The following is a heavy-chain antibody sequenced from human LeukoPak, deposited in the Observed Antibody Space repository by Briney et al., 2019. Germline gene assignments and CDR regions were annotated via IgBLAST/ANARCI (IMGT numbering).Heavy chain of an antibody. CDR3: ASRDFTQYSSSWYEH. Sequence: SETLSLTCTVAGGSISSYYWSWIRQPPGKGLEWIGYIYYSGSTNYNPSLKSRVTISVDTSKNQFSLKLSSVAAADTAVYYCASRDFTQYSSSWYEHWGQGTLVTVSS. J-gene: IGHJ5*02. D-gene: IGHD6-13*01. CDR2: IYYSGST. CDR1: GGSISSYY. V-gene: IGHV4-59*08.